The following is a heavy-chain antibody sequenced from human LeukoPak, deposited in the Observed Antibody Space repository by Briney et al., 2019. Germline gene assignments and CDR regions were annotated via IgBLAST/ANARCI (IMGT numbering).Heavy chain of an antibody. V-gene: IGHV3-74*01. CDR1: GLTFSSYW. D-gene: IGHD3-16*01. CDR3: ARERVGDISIDN. CDR2: INSDGSST. J-gene: IGHJ4*02. Sequence: GGPLRLSCAASGLTFSSYWMHWVRQAPGKGLLWVSRINSDGSSTTYADSVKGRFTVSRDNAKNTLYLQMNSLRAEDTAVYYCARERVGDISIDNWGQGTLVTVSS.